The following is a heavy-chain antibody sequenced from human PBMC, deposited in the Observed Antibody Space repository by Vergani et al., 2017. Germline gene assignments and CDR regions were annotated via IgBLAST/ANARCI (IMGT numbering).Heavy chain of an antibody. V-gene: IGHV4-39*01. CDR3: ARHSDSSGPADY. D-gene: IGHD3-22*01. CDR2: IYYSGST. Sequence: QLQLQESGPGLVKPSETLSLTCTVSGGSISSSSYYWGWIRQPPGKGLEWIGSIYYSGSTYYNPSLKSRVTISVDTSKNQFSLKLSSVTAADTAVYYCARHSDSSGPADYWGQGTLVTVSS. CDR1: GGSISSSSYY. J-gene: IGHJ4*02.